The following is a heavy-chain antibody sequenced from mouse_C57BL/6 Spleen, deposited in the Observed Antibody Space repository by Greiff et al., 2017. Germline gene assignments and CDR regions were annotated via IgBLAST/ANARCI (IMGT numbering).Heavy chain of an antibody. J-gene: IGHJ2*01. D-gene: IGHD1-1*01. Sequence: LQESGPELVKPGASVKISCKASGYSFTDYNMNWVKQSNGKSLEWIGVINPNYGTTSYNQKFKGKATLTVDQSSSTAYMQLNSLTSEDSAVYYCARSYYYGSSFYYFDYWGQGTTLTVSS. V-gene: IGHV1-39*01. CDR3: ARSYYYGSSFYYFDY. CDR2: INPNYGTT. CDR1: GYSFTDYN.